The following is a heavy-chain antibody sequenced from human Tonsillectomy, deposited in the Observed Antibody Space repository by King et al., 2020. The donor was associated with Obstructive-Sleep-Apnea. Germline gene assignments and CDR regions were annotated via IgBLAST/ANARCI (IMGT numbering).Heavy chain of an antibody. J-gene: IGHJ4*02. V-gene: IGHV3-23*04. D-gene: IGHD1-26*01. CDR2: ISGSGGST. CDR1: GFTFSSYA. CDR3: AKTVGAIPPYFDY. Sequence: VQLVESGGGLVQPGGSLRLSCAASGFTFSSYAMSWVRQAPGKGLKWVSLISGSGGSTYYADSVKGRFTISRDNSKNTLFLQMNSLGAEDTAVYFCAKTVGAIPPYFDYWGQGTLVTVSS.